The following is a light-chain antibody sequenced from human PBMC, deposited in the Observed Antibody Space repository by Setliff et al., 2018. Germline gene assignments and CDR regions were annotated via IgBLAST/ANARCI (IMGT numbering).Light chain of an antibody. Sequence: QSALAKPPSASGSPGQSVTISCTGTSSDIGGYKYVSWYQQHPGKAPKLMIYEVNKRPSGVPDRFSGSKSGNTASLTVSGLQAEDEADYYCSSNIGSNNFDVFGTGTKVTVL. CDR2: EVN. V-gene: IGLV2-8*01. J-gene: IGLJ1*01. CDR3: SSNIGSNNFDV. CDR1: SSDIGGYKY.